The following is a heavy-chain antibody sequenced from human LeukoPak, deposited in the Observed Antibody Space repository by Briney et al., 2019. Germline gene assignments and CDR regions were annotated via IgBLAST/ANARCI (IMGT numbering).Heavy chain of an antibody. CDR2: ISSSSSYI. V-gene: IGHV3-21*04. J-gene: IGHJ4*02. Sequence: GGSLRLSCAASGFTFSSYSMNWVRQAPGKGLEWVSSISSSSSYIYYADSVKGRFTISRDNAKNSLYLQMNSLRAEDTALYYCAKGSSGRFDYWGQGTLVTVSS. D-gene: IGHD6-19*01. CDR1: GFTFSSYS. CDR3: AKGSSGRFDY.